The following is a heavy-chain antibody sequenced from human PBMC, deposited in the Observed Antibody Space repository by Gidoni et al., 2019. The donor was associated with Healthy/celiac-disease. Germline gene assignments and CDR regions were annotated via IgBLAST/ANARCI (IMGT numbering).Heavy chain of an antibody. CDR1: GYTFTSYA. V-gene: IGHV1-3*01. CDR2: INAGNGTT. J-gene: IGHJ4*02. D-gene: IGHD1-26*01. Sequence: QVQVVQSGAEVKKPGASVKVSCKASGYTFTSYAMHWVRQAPGQRLEWMGWINAGNGTTKYSLNFQGEVTIPRDPSASTVYMELSSLRSDSTAVYDCASDDEAGAIHYWGQGTLVTVSS. CDR3: ASDDEAGAIHY.